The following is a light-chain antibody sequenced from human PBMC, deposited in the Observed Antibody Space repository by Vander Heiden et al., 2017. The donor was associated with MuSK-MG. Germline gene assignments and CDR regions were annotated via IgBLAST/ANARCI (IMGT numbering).Light chain of an antibody. CDR2: KAS. V-gene: IGKV1-5*03. CDR3: QQYNSYPWT. Sequence: DIQMTQSPSTLSASVGDRVTITCRARQSISSWLAWYQQKPGKAPKLLIYKASSLESGVPSRSSGSGSGTEFTLTISSLQPYDFATYYCQQYNSYPWTFGQGTKVEIK. CDR1: QSISSW. J-gene: IGKJ1*01.